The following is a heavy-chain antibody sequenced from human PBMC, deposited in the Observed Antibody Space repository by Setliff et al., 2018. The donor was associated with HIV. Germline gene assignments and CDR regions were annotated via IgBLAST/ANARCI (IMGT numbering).Heavy chain of an antibody. CDR3: ARYYCPTGECYGFDI. D-gene: IGHD2-8*01. Sequence: SETLSLTCTVSGGSISNYYWSWIRQPPGKGLEWIGYIHSSGSTNCNPSLKSRVTISIDASKNQFSLKLTSVTAAETAVYYCARYYCPTGECYGFDIWGQGTRVTVSS. CDR1: GGSISNYY. CDR2: IHSSGST. J-gene: IGHJ3*02. V-gene: IGHV4-4*09.